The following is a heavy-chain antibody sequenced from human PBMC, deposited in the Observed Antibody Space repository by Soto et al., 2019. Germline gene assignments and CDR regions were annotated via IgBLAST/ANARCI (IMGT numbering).Heavy chain of an antibody. CDR2: ISCDGNNK. V-gene: IGHV3-30-3*01. D-gene: IGHD3-10*01. CDR1: RFTFSSYA. CDR3: ARVMGRRRWLHGEYYFDY. Sequence: QVQLVESGGGVVQPGRSLRLSCAASRFTFSSYAMHWVRQSPGKGLEWVAVISCDGNNKYDADSVKGRFTISRDNTKNTLYLQMNSLRAEDTAVYYCARVMGRRRWLHGEYYFDYGGLGTLVTVSS. J-gene: IGHJ4*02.